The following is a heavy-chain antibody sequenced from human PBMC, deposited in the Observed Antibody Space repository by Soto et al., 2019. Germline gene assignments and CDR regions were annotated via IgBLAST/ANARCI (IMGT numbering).Heavy chain of an antibody. CDR1: GITFNPVC. CDR2: INSDGNST. J-gene: IGHJ4*02. Sequence: GESLRLSCAASGITFNPVCKHLVRHLPGDGPVWVSRINSDGNSTSYADSVKGRFTISRDNAKNTLYLQMNSLRAEDTAVYYCAREPPYPSYCSSTSCYGDYFDYWGQGT. D-gene: IGHD2-2*01. CDR3: AREPPYPSYCSSTSCYGDYFDY. V-gene: IGHV3-74*01.